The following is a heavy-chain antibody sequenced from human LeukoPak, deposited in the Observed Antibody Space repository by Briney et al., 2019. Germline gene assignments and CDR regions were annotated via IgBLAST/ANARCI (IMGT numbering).Heavy chain of an antibody. Sequence: PGGSLRLSCAASGFTVSSNYMSWVRQAPGKGLEWVSVIYSGGSTYYADSVKGRFTISRDNSKNTLYLQMNSLRAEDTAVYYCARSRSPHSSSWYLPMKKSYYFDYWGQGTLVTVSS. D-gene: IGHD6-13*01. CDR3: ARSRSPHSSSWYLPMKKSYYFDY. V-gene: IGHV3-66*01. CDR2: IYSGGST. CDR1: GFTVSSNY. J-gene: IGHJ4*02.